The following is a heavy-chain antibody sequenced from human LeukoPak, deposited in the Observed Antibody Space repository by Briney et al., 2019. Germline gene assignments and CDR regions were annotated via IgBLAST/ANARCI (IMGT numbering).Heavy chain of an antibody. CDR1: GFTLSTYS. CDR2: ITSSSSAI. J-gene: IGHJ3*02. D-gene: IGHD5-24*01. V-gene: IGHV3-48*02. Sequence: HSGGSLRLSCAASGFTLSTYSMNWVRQAPGKGLEWVSSITSSSSAINYADSVKGRFTISRDNARDSLYLHMNSLRDEDTAVYHCAGDERHAFDIWGQGTMVTVSS. CDR3: AGDERHAFDI.